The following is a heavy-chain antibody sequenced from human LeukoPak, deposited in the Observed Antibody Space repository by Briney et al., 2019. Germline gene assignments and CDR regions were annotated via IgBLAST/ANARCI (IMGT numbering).Heavy chain of an antibody. CDR2: IYYSGST. V-gene: IGHV4-39*07. D-gene: IGHD3-10*01. CDR3: ARDLRGVSLLWFGELVGGVEDLQGFDY. Sequence: SETLSLTCTVSGGSIISGSYYWSWIRQPAGKGLEWIGSIYYSGSTYYNPSLKSRVTISVDTSKNQFSLKLSSVTAADTAVYYCARDLRGVSLLWFGELVGGVEDLQGFDYWGQGTLVTVSS. CDR1: GGSIISGSYY. J-gene: IGHJ4*02.